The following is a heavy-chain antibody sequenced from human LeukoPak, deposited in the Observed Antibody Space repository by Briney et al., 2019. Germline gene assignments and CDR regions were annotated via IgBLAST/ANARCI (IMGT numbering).Heavy chain of an antibody. V-gene: IGHV3-30-3*01. Sequence: PGGSLRLSCAASGFTFSSYAMHWVRQAPGKGLEWVAVISYDGSNKYYADSVKGRFTISRDNSKNTLYLQMNSLRAEDTAVYYCARSCGGDCYSDYWGQGTLVTVSS. J-gene: IGHJ4*02. CDR3: ARSCGGDCYSDY. CDR1: GFTFSSYA. D-gene: IGHD2-21*02. CDR2: ISYDGSNK.